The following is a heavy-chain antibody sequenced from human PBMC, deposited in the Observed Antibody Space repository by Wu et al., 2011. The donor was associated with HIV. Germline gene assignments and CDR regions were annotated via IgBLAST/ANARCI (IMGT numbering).Heavy chain of an antibody. CDR1: GGTFSYYA. J-gene: IGHJ4*02. Sequence: QVQLVQSGAEVKSLGPRXRSPAKASGGTFSYYAISWVRQAPGQGLEWMGRIIPIFGTANYAQKFQGRVTITADESTSTAYMELSSLRSEDTAVYYCARGSGLGSYFDYWGQGTLVPVSS. V-gene: IGHV1-69*15. CDR3: ARGSGLGSYFDY. CDR2: IIPIFGTA. D-gene: IGHD3-10*01.